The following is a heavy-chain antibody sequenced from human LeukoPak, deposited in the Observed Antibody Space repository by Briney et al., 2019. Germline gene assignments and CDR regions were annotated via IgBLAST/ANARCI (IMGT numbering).Heavy chain of an antibody. D-gene: IGHD5-18*01. Sequence: SGTLSLTCAVSGGSISSSNWWSWVRQPPGKGLEWIGEIYHSGSTNYNPSLESRVTISVDKSKNQFSLKLSSVTAADTAVYYCARIYVDTAMVRWFDPWGQGTLVTVSS. J-gene: IGHJ5*02. CDR1: GGSISSSNW. CDR3: ARIYVDTAMVRWFDP. CDR2: IYHSGST. V-gene: IGHV4-4*02.